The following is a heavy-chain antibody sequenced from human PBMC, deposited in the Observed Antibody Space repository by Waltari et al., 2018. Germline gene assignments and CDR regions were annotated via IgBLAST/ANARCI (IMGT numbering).Heavy chain of an antibody. CDR1: GGSFSGYY. V-gene: IGHV4-34*01. Sequence: QLQLQESGPRLVKPSETLSLTCAVYGGSFSGYYWSWIRQPPGKGLEWIGEINHSGSTNYNPSLKSRVTISVDTSKNQFSLKLSSVTAADTAVYYCARGDHVGGPYYFDYWGQGTLVTVSS. CDR3: ARGDHVGGPYYFDY. D-gene: IGHD1-26*01. J-gene: IGHJ4*02. CDR2: INHSGST.